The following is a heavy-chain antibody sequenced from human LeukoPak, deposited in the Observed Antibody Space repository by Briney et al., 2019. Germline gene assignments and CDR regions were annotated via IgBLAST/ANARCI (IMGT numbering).Heavy chain of an antibody. D-gene: IGHD3-10*01. Sequence: SETLSLTCTVSGGSISSYYGSWIRQPAGKGLEWIGRIYTSGSTNYNPSLKSRVTMSVDTSKDQFSLKLSSVTAADTAVYYCARDLDPMITMVRGVISAFDIWGQGTVVTVSS. CDR2: IYTSGST. CDR1: GGSISSYY. V-gene: IGHV4-4*07. J-gene: IGHJ3*02. CDR3: ARDLDPMITMVRGVISAFDI.